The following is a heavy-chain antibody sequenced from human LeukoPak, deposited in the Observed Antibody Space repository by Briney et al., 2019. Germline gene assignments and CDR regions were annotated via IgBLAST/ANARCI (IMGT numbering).Heavy chain of an antibody. CDR1: GFTFSSYW. Sequence: GGSLRLSCAASGFTFSSYWMSWVRQAPGKGLEWVANIKQDGSEKFYVDSVKGRFTISRDNAKYSLYLQMNSLRAEDTAVYYCARDRWGYSYGGDWGQGTLVTVSS. CDR3: ARDRWGYSYGGD. V-gene: IGHV3-7*01. D-gene: IGHD5-18*01. CDR2: IKQDGSEK. J-gene: IGHJ4*02.